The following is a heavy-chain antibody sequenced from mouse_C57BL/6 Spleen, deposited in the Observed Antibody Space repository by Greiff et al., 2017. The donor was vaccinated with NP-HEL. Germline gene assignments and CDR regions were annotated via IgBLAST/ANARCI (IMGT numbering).Heavy chain of an antibody. CDR3: ARSEDYAWFAY. CDR2: IDPSDSYT. Sequence: QVQLQQPGAELVMPGASVKLSCKASGYTFTSYWMHWVKQRPGQGLEWIGEIDPSDSYTNYNQKFKGKSTLTVDKSSSTAYMQLSSLTSEDSAVYYCARSEDYAWFAYWGKGTLVTVSA. D-gene: IGHD2-4*01. V-gene: IGHV1-69*01. J-gene: IGHJ3*01. CDR1: GYTFTSYW.